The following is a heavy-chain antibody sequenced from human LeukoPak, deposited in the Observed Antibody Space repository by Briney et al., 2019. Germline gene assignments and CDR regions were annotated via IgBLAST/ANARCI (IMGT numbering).Heavy chain of an antibody. J-gene: IGHJ1*01. CDR2: IIPIFGTA. D-gene: IGHD3-3*02. CDR3: ASTISGDGAEYFQH. CDR1: GGTFSSYA. Sequence: ASVKVSCKASGGTFSSYAISWVRQAPGQGLEWMGGIIPIFGTANHAQKFQGRVTITADESTSTAYMELSSLRSEDTAVYYCASTISGDGAEYFQHWGQGTLVTVSS. V-gene: IGHV1-69*01.